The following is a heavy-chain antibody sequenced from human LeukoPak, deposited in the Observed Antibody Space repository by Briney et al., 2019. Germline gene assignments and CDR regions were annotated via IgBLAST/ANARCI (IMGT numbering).Heavy chain of an antibody. Sequence: SVKVSCKASGGTFSSYAISWVRQAPGQELEWMGGIIPIFGTANYAQKFQGRVTITADESTSTAYMELSSLRSEDTAVYYCARRLPLQKDIAAAAFDYWGQGTLVTVSS. CDR2: IIPIFGTA. D-gene: IGHD6-13*01. CDR3: ARRLPLQKDIAAAAFDY. J-gene: IGHJ4*02. CDR1: GGTFSSYA. V-gene: IGHV1-69*13.